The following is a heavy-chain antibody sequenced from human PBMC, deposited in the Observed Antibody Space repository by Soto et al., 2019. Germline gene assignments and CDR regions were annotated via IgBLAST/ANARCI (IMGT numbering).Heavy chain of an antibody. CDR3: AKNTAKWLRLSWYFDL. D-gene: IGHD5-12*01. Sequence: GGSLRLSCAASGFTFSSYGMHWVRQAPGKGLEWVAVISYDGSNKYYADSVKGRFTVSRDNSKNTLYLQMNSLRAEDTAVYYCAKNTAKWLRLSWYFDLWGRGTLVTVSS. J-gene: IGHJ2*01. CDR2: ISYDGSNK. CDR1: GFTFSSYG. V-gene: IGHV3-30*18.